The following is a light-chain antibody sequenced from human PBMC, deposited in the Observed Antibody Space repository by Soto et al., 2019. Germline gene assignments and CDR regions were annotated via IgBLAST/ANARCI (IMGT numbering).Light chain of an antibody. CDR1: QGLSSD. CDR2: AAS. CDR3: QQLNSYPIT. V-gene: IGKV1-9*01. J-gene: IGKJ5*01. Sequence: DIPLTQSPSFLSASVGDRVTITCRASQGLSSDLAWYQQKPGKAPKLLIYAASTLQSGVPSRFSGSASGTEFTLTISSLQPEDVANYYCQQLNSYPITFGQGTRLEIK.